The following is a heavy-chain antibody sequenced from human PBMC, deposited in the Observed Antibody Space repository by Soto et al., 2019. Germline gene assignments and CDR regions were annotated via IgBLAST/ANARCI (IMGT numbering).Heavy chain of an antibody. CDR3: ARDYIVVVPAAIRYYGMDV. J-gene: IGHJ6*02. D-gene: IGHD2-2*01. V-gene: IGHV1-18*01. Sequence: ASVKVSFKASGYTFTSYGISWVRQAPGQGLEWMGWISAYNGNTNYAQKLQGRVTMTTDTSTSTAYMELRSLRSDDTAVYYCARDYIVVVPAAIRYYGMDVWGQGTTVTVSS. CDR2: ISAYNGNT. CDR1: GYTFTSYG.